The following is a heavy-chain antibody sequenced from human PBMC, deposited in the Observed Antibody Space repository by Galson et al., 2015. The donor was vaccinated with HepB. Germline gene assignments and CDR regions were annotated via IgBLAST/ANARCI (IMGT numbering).Heavy chain of an antibody. J-gene: IGHJ6*03. Sequence: SLRLSCAASGFTFSSYWMSWVRQAPGKGLEWVANIKQDGSEKYYVDSVKGRFTISRDNAKNSLYLQMNSLRAEDTAVYYCARRNWNYWSYYYYYMDAWGKGTTVTVSS. D-gene: IGHD1-7*01. CDR3: ARRNWNYWSYYYYYMDA. V-gene: IGHV3-7*01. CDR1: GFTFSSYW. CDR2: IKQDGSEK.